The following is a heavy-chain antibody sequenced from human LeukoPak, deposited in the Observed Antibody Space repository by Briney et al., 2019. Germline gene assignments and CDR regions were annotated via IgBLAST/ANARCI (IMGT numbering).Heavy chain of an antibody. Sequence: GGSLRLSCVVSGFTFSNYWMSWVRQAPGKGLECVANIKEDGSEKYYVDSVKGRFTISRDNAKNSLYLQMNSLRAEDTAVYCCARQGDDYWGHGTLVTVSS. D-gene: IGHD3-16*01. CDR2: IKEDGSEK. CDR1: GFTFSNYW. V-gene: IGHV3-7*01. J-gene: IGHJ4*01. CDR3: ARQGDDY.